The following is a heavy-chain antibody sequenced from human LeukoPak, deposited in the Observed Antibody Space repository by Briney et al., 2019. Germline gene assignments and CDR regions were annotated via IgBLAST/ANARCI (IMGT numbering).Heavy chain of an antibody. D-gene: IGHD3-10*01. CDR1: GYTFTGYY. J-gene: IGHJ4*02. CDR3: ARSSTMVRGVITSPLGY. V-gene: IGHV1-2*04. CDR2: INPNSGGT. Sequence: GASVKVSCKASGYTFTGYYMHWVRQAPGQGLEWMGWINPNSGGTNYAQKFQGWVTMTRDTSISTAYMELSRLRSDDTAVYYCARSSTMVRGVITSPLGYWGQGTLVTVSS.